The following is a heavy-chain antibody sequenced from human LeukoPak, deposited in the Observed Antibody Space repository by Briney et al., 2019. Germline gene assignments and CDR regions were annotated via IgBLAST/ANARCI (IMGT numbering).Heavy chain of an antibody. J-gene: IGHJ4*02. Sequence: ASVKVSCKASGYTFTSYGISWVRQAPGQGLEWMGWISAYNGNTNYAQKLQGRVTMTTDTSTSTAYMELRSLRSDDTAVYYCARDREYYYDSSGCFYWGQGTLVTVSS. V-gene: IGHV1-18*01. CDR2: ISAYNGNT. D-gene: IGHD3-22*01. CDR1: GYTFTSYG. CDR3: ARDREYYYDSSGCFY.